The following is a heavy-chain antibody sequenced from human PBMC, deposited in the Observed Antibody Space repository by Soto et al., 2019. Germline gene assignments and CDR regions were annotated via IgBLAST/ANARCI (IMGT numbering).Heavy chain of an antibody. V-gene: IGHV3-53*01. J-gene: IGHJ4*02. Sequence: GGSLRLSCAASGFTVSSSYMSWVRQAPGKGLEWVSFIHSAGNTFYADSVKGRFTISRDNSKNTVYLQMNSLRAEDTAVYYCARDHAYSAYWAFDYWGQGALVTVSS. D-gene: IGHD3-16*01. CDR2: IHSAGNT. CDR1: GFTVSSSY. CDR3: ARDHAYSAYWAFDY.